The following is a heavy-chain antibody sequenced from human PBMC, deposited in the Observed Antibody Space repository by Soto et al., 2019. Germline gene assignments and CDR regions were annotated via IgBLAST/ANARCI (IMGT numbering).Heavy chain of an antibody. D-gene: IGHD3-3*01. Sequence: ASVKVSCKASGYTFTSYDINWVRQATGQELEWMGWMNPNSGNTGYAQKFQGRVTMTRNTSISTAYMELSSLRSEDTAVYYCARGITIFGVVIVGYYYYGMDVWGQGTTVTVSS. CDR1: GYTFTSYD. J-gene: IGHJ6*02. CDR3: ARGITIFGVVIVGYYYYGMDV. V-gene: IGHV1-8*01. CDR2: MNPNSGNT.